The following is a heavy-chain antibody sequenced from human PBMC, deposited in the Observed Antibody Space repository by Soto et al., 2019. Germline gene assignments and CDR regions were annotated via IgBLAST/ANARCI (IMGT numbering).Heavy chain of an antibody. CDR2: IIVASGRT. Sequence: QVQIVKSGPEVKRPGTSVRVSCKTSGFTFTNSAVQWVRQARGQRLEWIGWIIVASGRTNYAREVQERVTISRDTSTSTAYMELSGLRSEDTAVYYCVAELYSGGGCCSFDFWGQGTMVTVSS. CDR1: GFTFTNSA. J-gene: IGHJ3*01. D-gene: IGHD2-21*02. CDR3: VAELYSGGGCCSFDF. V-gene: IGHV1-58*01.